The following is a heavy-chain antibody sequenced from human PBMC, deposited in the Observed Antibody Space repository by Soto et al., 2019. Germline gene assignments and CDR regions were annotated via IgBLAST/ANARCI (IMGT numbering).Heavy chain of an antibody. Sequence: ASVKVSCKVSGYTLTELSMHWVRQAPGKGLEWMGGFDPEDGETIYAQKFQGRVTMTEDTSTDTAYMELSSLRSEDTAVYYCATPGYFCISTSCPFGYWGQGTLVTVS. CDR2: FDPEDGET. V-gene: IGHV1-24*01. D-gene: IGHD2-2*01. CDR1: GYTLTELS. J-gene: IGHJ4*02. CDR3: ATPGYFCISTSCPFGY.